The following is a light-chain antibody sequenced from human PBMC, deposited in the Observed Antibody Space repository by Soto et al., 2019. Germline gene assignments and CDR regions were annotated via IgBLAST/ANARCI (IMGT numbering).Light chain of an antibody. CDR1: QSISSW. V-gene: IGKV1-5*01. J-gene: IGKJ1*01. CDR2: DAS. Sequence: DIQMTQSPSTLSASVGARAPITCRASQSISSWLAWYQQKPGKAPKFLIYDASTLESGVPSRFRGSGYGTEFTLTISSLQPDDFATYYCQQYSSYLWTFGQGTKVDIK. CDR3: QQYSSYLWT.